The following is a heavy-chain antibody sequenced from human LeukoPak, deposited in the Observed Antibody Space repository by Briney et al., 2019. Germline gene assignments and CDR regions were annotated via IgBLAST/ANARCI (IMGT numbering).Heavy chain of an antibody. D-gene: IGHD6-13*01. J-gene: IGHJ4*02. CDR3: ARRDGYSSSPDY. V-gene: IGHV1-2*02. Sequence: ASVKVSCKASGYTFTGFYMHWVRQAPGQGLEWMGWINPHSADTGYAQKFLGRVTMTRDMSISTIYMELTRLRSDDTALYYCARRDGYSSSPDYWGQGTLVTVSS. CDR2: INPHSADT. CDR1: GYTFTGFY.